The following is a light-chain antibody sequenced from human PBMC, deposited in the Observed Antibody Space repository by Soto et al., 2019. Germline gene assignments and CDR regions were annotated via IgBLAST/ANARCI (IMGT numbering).Light chain of an antibody. CDR2: GAS. J-gene: IGKJ3*01. Sequence: EIVLAQSPATLSLSPGERATLSCRASQSVGSSYLAWYQQKPGQAPRLLIYGASNRATGIPDRFSGSGSGTDFTLTISRLEPAYFAVYFCQHYSSSPTFGPGTKVDIK. CDR3: QHYSSSPT. V-gene: IGKV3-20*01. CDR1: QSVGSSY.